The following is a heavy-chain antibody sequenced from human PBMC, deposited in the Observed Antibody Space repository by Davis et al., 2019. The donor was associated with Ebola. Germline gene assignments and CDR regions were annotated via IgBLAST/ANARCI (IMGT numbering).Heavy chain of an antibody. V-gene: IGHV4-34*01. CDR1: GGSFSGYY. CDR3: ARDYYDSNGYLYYLDS. Sequence: MPSETLSLTCAVYGGSFSGYYWSWIRQPPGKGLEWIGEINHSGSTNYNPSLKSRVTISVDMSKNQFSLRLTSVTAADTAMYYCARDYYDSNGYLYYLDSWGQGTLVTVSS. J-gene: IGHJ4*02. CDR2: INHSGST. D-gene: IGHD3-22*01.